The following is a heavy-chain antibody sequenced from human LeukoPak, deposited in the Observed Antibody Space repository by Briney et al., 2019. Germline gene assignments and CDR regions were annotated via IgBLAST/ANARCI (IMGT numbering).Heavy chain of an antibody. V-gene: IGHV3-33*01. D-gene: IGHD6-13*01. CDR1: GFTFSDYT. J-gene: IGHJ3*02. CDR2: IWHDGTYI. CDR3: AREGPTTAVGSGAPDI. Sequence: PGGSLRLSCPASGFTFSDYTMQWLRQAPGKGPEWVAVIWHDGTYISYGDSVRGRFTISRDNSKNTLYLQMNSLRAEDTAVYYCAREGPTTAVGSGAPDIWGLGTMVTVSS.